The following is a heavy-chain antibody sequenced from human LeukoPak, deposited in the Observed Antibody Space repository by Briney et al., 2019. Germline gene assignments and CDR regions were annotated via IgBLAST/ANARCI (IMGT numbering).Heavy chain of an antibody. CDR3: ARLDILTGSENWFDP. CDR2: IYPGDSDT. D-gene: IGHD3-9*01. V-gene: IGHV5-51*01. J-gene: IGHJ5*02. Sequence: GESLKISCKGSGYSFTSYWIGWVRQMPGKGLEWMGIIYPGDSDTRYSPSFRGQVTISADKSISTAYLQWSSLKASDTAMYYCARLDILTGSENWFDPWGQGTLVTVSS. CDR1: GYSFTSYW.